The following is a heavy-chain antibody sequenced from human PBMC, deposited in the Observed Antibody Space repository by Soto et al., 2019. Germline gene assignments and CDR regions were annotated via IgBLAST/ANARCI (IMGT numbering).Heavy chain of an antibody. CDR2: ISGSGGST. CDR1: GFTFSSYA. J-gene: IGHJ4*02. CDR3: AKDQPYDSGGWAYYFDY. Sequence: PGGSLRLSCAASGFTFSSYAMSWVRQAPGKGLEWVSAISGSGGSTYYADSVKGRFTISRDNSKNTLYLQMNSLRAEDTAVYYCAKDQPYDSGGWAYYFDYWGQGTLVTVSS. V-gene: IGHV3-23*01. D-gene: IGHD3-22*01.